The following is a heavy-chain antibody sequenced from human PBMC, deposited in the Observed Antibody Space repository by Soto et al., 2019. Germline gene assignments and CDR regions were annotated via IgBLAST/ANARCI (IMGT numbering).Heavy chain of an antibody. CDR2: VSHDGRNT. CDR1: GFTFSDYA. V-gene: IGHV3-30*18. CDR3: AKEKISTSCCNWFDP. D-gene: IGHD2-2*01. Sequence: GSLRLSCAASGFTFSDYAMHWVRQAPGKGLEWVAVVSHDGRNTHYADSVKGRFTISRDSSKNTLYLQMNSLRAEDTAVYYCAKEKISTSCCNWFDPWGQGTLVTVSS. J-gene: IGHJ5*02.